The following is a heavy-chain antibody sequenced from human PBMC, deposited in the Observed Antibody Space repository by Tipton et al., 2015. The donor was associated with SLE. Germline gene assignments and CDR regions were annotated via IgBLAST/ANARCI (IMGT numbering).Heavy chain of an antibody. CDR3: ARGTAMVFDY. Sequence: SLRLSCAASGFTFSSYEMNWVRQAPGKGLEWVSYISTSGSTMYYADSVKDRFTISRDNAKNSLYLQMNSLRAEDTAVYFCARGTAMVFDYWGQGTLVTVSS. D-gene: IGHD5-18*01. J-gene: IGHJ4*02. V-gene: IGHV3-48*03. CDR2: ISTSGSTM. CDR1: GFTFSSYE.